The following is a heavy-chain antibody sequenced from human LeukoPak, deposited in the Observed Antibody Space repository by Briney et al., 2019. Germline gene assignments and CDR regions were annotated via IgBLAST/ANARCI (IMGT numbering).Heavy chain of an antibody. CDR3: ARGRITMVRGLFYGMDV. D-gene: IGHD3-10*01. J-gene: IGHJ6*02. CDR1: GGSFSGYY. Sequence: SETLSLTCAVYGGSFSGYYWSWIRQPPGKGLEWIGEINHSGSTNYNPSLKSRVTISVDTSKNQFSLKLSSVTAADTAVYYCARGRITMVRGLFYGMDVWGQGTTVTVSS. V-gene: IGHV4-34*01. CDR2: INHSGST.